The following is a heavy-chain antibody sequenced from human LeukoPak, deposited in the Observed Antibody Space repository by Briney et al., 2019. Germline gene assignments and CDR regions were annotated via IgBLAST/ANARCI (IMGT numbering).Heavy chain of an antibody. Sequence: GGSLRLSCAASGFTFSRYGMHWVRQAPGKGLEWVAVISYDGGNKYYADSVEGRYTISRDNSKNTLYLQMNSLRAEDTAVYYCAKDRPLLRYFDWLLDYWGQGTLVTVSS. J-gene: IGHJ4*02. CDR2: ISYDGGNK. CDR3: AKDRPLLRYFDWLLDY. D-gene: IGHD3-9*01. CDR1: GFTFSRYG. V-gene: IGHV3-30*18.